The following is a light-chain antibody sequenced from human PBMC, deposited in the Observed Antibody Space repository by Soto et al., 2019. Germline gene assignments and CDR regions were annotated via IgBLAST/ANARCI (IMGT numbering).Light chain of an antibody. J-gene: IGKJ2*01. CDR1: QSVTSRH. CDR2: AAS. V-gene: IGKV3-20*01. CDR3: QQYAGSPYT. Sequence: EIVLTQSPGTLSLSPGERDTLSCSASQSVTSRHLAWYQQKPVQAPRLLIYAASGRATGMPDRFGGSGSGTDFTLTISRLEPEDFAVYYCQQYAGSPYTFGQGTKLEI.